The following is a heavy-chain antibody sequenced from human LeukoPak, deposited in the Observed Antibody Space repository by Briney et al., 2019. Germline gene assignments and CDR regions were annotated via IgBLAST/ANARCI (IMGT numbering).Heavy chain of an antibody. V-gene: IGHV3-23*01. Sequence: QTGGSLRLSCAASGFTFSSYAMSWVHQAPGKGLEWVSAISGSGGSTYYADSVKGRFTISRDNSKNTLYLQMNSLRAEDTAVYYCVKVARQQLVDPLYYFDHWGQGTLVTVSS. CDR2: ISGSGGST. CDR3: VKVARQQLVDPLYYFDH. D-gene: IGHD6-13*01. J-gene: IGHJ4*02. CDR1: GFTFSSYA.